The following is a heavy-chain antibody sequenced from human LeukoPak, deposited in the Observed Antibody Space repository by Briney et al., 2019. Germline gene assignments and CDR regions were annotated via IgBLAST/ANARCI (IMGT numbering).Heavy chain of an antibody. D-gene: IGHD2-15*01. V-gene: IGHV4-59*01. CDR1: GGSISSYY. CDR2: IYYSGST. CDR3: ARGTRVAFDY. Sequence: SETLSLTCTVSGGSISSYYWSWIRQPPGKGREWIGYIYYSGSTNYNPSLKSRVTISVDTSKNQFSLKLSSVTAADTAVYYCARGTRVAFDYWGQGTLVTVSS. J-gene: IGHJ4*02.